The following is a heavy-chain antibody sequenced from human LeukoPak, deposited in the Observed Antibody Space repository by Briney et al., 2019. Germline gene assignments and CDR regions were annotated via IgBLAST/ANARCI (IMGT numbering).Heavy chain of an antibody. V-gene: IGHV5-51*01. Sequence: GASLKISCKGFGYSFTSYWIGWVRQMPGKGLEWMGIIYLGDSDTTYSPSFQGQVTISADKSISTAYLQWSSLKASDSAMYYCARHGATSWFDPWGQGTLVTVSS. D-gene: IGHD1-26*01. CDR3: ARHGATSWFDP. CDR2: IYLGDSDT. CDR1: GYSFTSYW. J-gene: IGHJ5*02.